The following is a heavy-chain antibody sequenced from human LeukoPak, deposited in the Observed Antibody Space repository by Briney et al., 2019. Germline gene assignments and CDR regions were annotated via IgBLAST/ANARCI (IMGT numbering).Heavy chain of an antibody. V-gene: IGHV3-21*01. CDR2: ISSSSSYI. J-gene: IGHJ3*02. CDR1: GFTFSSYA. D-gene: IGHD3-10*01. Sequence: GGSLRLSCAASGFTFSSYAMSGVRQAPGKGLEWVSSISSSSSYIYYADSVKGRFTISRDNAKNSLYLQMNSLRAEDTAVYYCARVYYYGSGSYFAFDIWGQGTMVTVSS. CDR3: ARVYYYGSGSYFAFDI.